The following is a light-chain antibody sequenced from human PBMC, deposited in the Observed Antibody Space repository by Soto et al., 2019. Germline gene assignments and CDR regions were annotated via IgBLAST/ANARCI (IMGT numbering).Light chain of an antibody. J-gene: IGLJ2*01. V-gene: IGLV2-14*03. CDR1: SSDVGGYNY. CDR2: DVS. Sequence: QSALTQPASVSGSPGQSITISCTGTSSDVGGYNYVSWYQQHPGKAPKLMIYDVSIRPSGVSHRFSGSKSGNTASLTISGLQAEDEADYYCSSYTSSSTLVFGGGTQLTVL. CDR3: SSYTSSSTLV.